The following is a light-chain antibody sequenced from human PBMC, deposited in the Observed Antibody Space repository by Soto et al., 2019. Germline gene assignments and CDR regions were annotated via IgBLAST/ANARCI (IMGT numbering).Light chain of an antibody. CDR3: CSYAGSSSFRVL. CDR1: NRDVGTYNY. Sequence: QSAMTQPRSVSGSTGQSVTISCTGTNRDVGTYNYVSWYQQHPGKAPKLIIYDVTKRPSGVPDRFSGSKSGNTASLIISGLQAADEAEYYCCCCSYAGSSSFRVLFGGGTQLTVL. CDR2: DVT. J-gene: IGLJ2*01. V-gene: IGLV2-11*01.